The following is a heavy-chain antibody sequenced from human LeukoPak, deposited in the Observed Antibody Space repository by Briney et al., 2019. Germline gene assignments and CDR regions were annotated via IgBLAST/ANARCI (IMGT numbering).Heavy chain of an antibody. V-gene: IGHV1-18*01. CDR2: INPYNGNT. J-gene: IGHJ5*02. D-gene: IGHD3-22*01. CDR3: ARRAAGSSAYLYWFDP. CDR1: GYTFTSYG. Sequence: GASVKVSCKASGYTFTSYGISWVRQAPGHGLEWMGWINPYNGNTVYAQRFQGRVTMTTDTSTSTAYMELRSLRSDDTAVYYCARRAAGSSAYLYWFDPWGQGTPVTVSS.